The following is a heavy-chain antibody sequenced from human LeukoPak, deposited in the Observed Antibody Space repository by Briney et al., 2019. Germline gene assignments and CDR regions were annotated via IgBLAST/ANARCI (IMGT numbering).Heavy chain of an antibody. V-gene: IGHV1-69*13. CDR2: IIPIFGTA. J-gene: IGHJ6*03. D-gene: IGHD5-24*01. Sequence: SLKVSCEASGGTFSSYAISWVRQAPGQGLEWMGGIIPIFGTANYAQTLQGRVTITADESTSTAYMELSSLRSEDTAVYYCARGECRDGYNCGYYYYYMDVWGKGTTVTVSS. CDR1: GGTFSSYA. CDR3: ARGECRDGYNCGYYYYYMDV.